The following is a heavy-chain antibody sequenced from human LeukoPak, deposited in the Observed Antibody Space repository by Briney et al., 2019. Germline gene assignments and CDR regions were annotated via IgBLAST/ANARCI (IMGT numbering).Heavy chain of an antibody. D-gene: IGHD3-22*01. V-gene: IGHV1-2*02. Sequence: GASVKVSCKASGYTFTGYYMHWVRQAPGQGLEWMGWINPNSGGTNYAQRFQGRVTMTRDTSISTAYMELSRLRSDDTAVYYCARVSWPNPLYYYDSSGSPFDPWGQGTLVTVSS. CDR1: GYTFTGYY. J-gene: IGHJ5*02. CDR3: ARVSWPNPLYYYDSSGSPFDP. CDR2: INPNSGGT.